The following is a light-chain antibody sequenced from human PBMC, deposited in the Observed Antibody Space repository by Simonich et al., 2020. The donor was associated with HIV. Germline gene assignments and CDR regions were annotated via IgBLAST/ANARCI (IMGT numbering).Light chain of an antibody. V-gene: IGKV1-8*01. CDR3: QQYYSYPLT. CDR2: AAS. J-gene: IGKJ4*01. CDR1: QGISSY. Sequence: AIRMTQSPSLLSASIGDRVTITCRASQGISSYLAWYQQKAGKAPKLLIYAASTLQSGVPSRFSGSGSGTDFTLTISLQSEDSATYYCQQYYSYPLTFGGGTKVEIK.